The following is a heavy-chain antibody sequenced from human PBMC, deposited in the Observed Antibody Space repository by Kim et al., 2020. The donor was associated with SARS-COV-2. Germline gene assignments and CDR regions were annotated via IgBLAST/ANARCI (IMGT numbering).Heavy chain of an antibody. CDR2: IKQDGSEK. D-gene: IGHD5-18*01. Sequence: GGSLRLSCAASGFTFSSYWMSWVRQAPGKGLEWVANIKQDGSEKYYVDSVKGRFTISRDNAKNSLYLQMNSLRAEDTAVYYCARDWESKYSRGSGVQDYWGQGTLVTVSS. CDR1: GFTFSSYW. CDR3: ARDWESKYSRGSGVQDY. J-gene: IGHJ4*02. V-gene: IGHV3-7*01.